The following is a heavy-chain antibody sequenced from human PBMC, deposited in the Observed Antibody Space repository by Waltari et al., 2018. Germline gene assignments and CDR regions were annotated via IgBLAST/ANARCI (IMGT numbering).Heavy chain of an antibody. CDR1: GGTFSSYA. J-gene: IGHJ4*02. CDR2: NIPIFGRA. CDR3: ATHQQLVQAGFDY. V-gene: IGHV1-69*04. Sequence: QVQLVHSGAEVKKPGSSVKVSCKASGGTFSSYAISWVRQAPGQGLEWMGRNIPIFGRANDAQKFQGRVTITADKSTSTAYMELSSLRAEDTAVYYCATHQQLVQAGFDYWGQGTLVTVSS. D-gene: IGHD6-13*01.